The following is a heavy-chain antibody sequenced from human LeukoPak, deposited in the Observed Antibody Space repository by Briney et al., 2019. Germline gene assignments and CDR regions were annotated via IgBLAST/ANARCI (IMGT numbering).Heavy chain of an antibody. CDR2: IYYGRTT. J-gene: IGHJ3*02. Sequence: PSETLSLTCTVSGGSISSYYWNWIRQPPGRGLEWIGYIYYGRTTNYNPSLKSRVAISVDKSKNQFSLKLSSVTAADMAVYYCASGYCGGDCPYHAFDIWGQGTMVTVSS. D-gene: IGHD2-21*02. V-gene: IGHV4-59*13. CDR1: GGSISSYY. CDR3: ASGYCGGDCPYHAFDI.